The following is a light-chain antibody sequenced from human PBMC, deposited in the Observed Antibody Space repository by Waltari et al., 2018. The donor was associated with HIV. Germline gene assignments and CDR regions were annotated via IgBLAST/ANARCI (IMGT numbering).Light chain of an antibody. CDR1: SSDVGGYNS. V-gene: IGLV2-14*01. Sequence: QSALTQPASVSGSPGQSITISCTGTSSDVGGYNSVSWYQPHPGNAPKLMIYEVSNRPSGVSYRFSGSKSGNTASLTISGLQAEDETDYYCSSYTSSGAYVFGTGTTVTVL. CDR2: EVS. CDR3: SSYTSSGAYV. J-gene: IGLJ1*01.